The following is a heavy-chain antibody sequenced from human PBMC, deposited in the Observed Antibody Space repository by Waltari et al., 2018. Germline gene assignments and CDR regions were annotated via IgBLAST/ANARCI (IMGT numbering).Heavy chain of an antibody. CDR2: IYYSGST. D-gene: IGHD2-21*01. J-gene: IGHJ4*02. CDR1: GGSISSSSYY. CDR3: ARDRGGVAIRDY. Sequence: QLQLQESGPGLVKPSETLSLSCTVSGGSISSSSYYWGWIRQPPGKGLEWIGSIYYSGSTYYTPSLKSRVTISVDTSKNQFSLKLSSVTAADTAVYYCARDRGGVAIRDYWGQGTLVTVSS. V-gene: IGHV4-39*07.